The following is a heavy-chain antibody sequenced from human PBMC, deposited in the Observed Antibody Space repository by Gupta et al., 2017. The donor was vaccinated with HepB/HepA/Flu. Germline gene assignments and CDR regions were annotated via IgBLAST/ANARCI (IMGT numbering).Heavy chain of an antibody. Sequence: DVQLVASGGGLVKPGGSLRLSCAASGFAFSSYPMNWVRLAPGMGLECVSSINHDGNYIYDADSVRGRFTITRDNTKNSLFLQMDSLRTEDTAVYFWARDLHLNMDVWGKGTTVTVSS. CDR1: GFAFSSYP. CDR2: INHDGNYI. J-gene: IGHJ6*03. CDR3: ARDLHLNMDV. V-gene: IGHV3-21*02. D-gene: IGHD1-26*01.